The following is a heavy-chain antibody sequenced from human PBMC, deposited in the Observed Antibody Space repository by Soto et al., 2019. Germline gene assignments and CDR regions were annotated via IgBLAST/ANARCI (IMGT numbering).Heavy chain of an antibody. J-gene: IGHJ4*02. Sequence: EVQLVESGGGLVQPGGSLRLSCAASGFTFSSYCMSWVRQAPGKGLEWVANIKQDGSEKYYVDSVKGRFTISRDNAKNSLYLQMNSLRAEDTAVYYCARDLTTMIVVVTPAYFDYWGQGTLVTVSS. CDR2: IKQDGSEK. CDR3: ARDLTTMIVVVTPAYFDY. CDR1: GFTFSSYC. V-gene: IGHV3-7*01. D-gene: IGHD3-22*01.